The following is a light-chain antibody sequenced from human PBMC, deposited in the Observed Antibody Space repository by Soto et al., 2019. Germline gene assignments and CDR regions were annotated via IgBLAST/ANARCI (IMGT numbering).Light chain of an antibody. V-gene: IGKV3-15*01. CDR3: LQYDSWPKT. CDR1: QSVSDN. CDR2: GVS. J-gene: IGKJ1*01. Sequence: EIVMTQSPATLSVSPGERATLSCRASQSVSDNFAWYQQKPGQAPGLLISGVSSRATGIAARFSGSGSGTEFTRTISSLLSEDFAVYYCLQYDSWPKTFGQGTKVVIK.